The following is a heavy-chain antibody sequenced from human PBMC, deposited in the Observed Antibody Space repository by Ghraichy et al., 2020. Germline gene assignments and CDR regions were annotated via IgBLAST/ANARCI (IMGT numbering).Heavy chain of an antibody. V-gene: IGHV4-4*07. CDR2: IYTSGST. D-gene: IGHD1-26*01. Sequence: SDTLSLTCTVSGGSISSYYWSWVRQPAGKGLEWIGRIYTSGSTNYNPSLKSRVTMSLDTSKNQFSLKLSSVTAADTAVYYCARERGSYFSYYFDYWGQGTLVTVSS. CDR1: GGSISSYY. CDR3: ARERGSYFSYYFDY. J-gene: IGHJ4*02.